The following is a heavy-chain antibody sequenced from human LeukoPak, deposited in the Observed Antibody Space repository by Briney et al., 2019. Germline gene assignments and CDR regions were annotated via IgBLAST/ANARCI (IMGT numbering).Heavy chain of an antibody. CDR1: GGSFSGYY. V-gene: IGHV4-34*01. D-gene: IGHD6-19*01. J-gene: IGHJ1*01. Sequence: SETLSLTCAVYGGSFSGYYWSWIRQPPGKGLEWIGEINHSGSTNYNPSLKSRVTISVDTSKNQFSLKLSSVTAADTVVYYCASAGGSGWYKYFQHWGQGILVTVSS. CDR2: INHSGST. CDR3: ASAGGSGWYKYFQH.